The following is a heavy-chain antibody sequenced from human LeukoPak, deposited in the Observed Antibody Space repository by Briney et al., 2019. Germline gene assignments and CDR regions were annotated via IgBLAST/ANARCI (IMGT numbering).Heavy chain of an antibody. CDR3: ARQGSSGYSY. J-gene: IGHJ4*02. V-gene: IGHV4-39*01. D-gene: IGHD3-22*01. CDR2: IYYSGST. Sequence: SETLSLTCAVSGGSISSSSYYWGWIRQPPGKGLEWIGSIYYSGSTYYNPSLKSRVTISVDTSKNQFSLKLSSVTAADTAVYYCARQGSSGYSYWGQGTLVTVSS. CDR1: GGSISSSSYY.